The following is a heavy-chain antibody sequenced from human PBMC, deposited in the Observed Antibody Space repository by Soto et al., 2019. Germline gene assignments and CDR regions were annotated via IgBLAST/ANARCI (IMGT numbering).Heavy chain of an antibody. CDR1: GFTFSNYC. V-gene: IGHV3-21*01. Sequence: EVQLVESGGGLVKPGGSLRLSCAASGFTFSNYCMSWVRQAPGKGLEWVSSITRSGNYIYYTDSVKGRFTISRDNTKNLLYLQMNSLRAEDTAVYYCARDLPYGLGTYYGMDVWGQGTTVTVSS. J-gene: IGHJ6*02. D-gene: IGHD3-10*01. CDR3: ARDLPYGLGTYYGMDV. CDR2: ITRSGNYI.